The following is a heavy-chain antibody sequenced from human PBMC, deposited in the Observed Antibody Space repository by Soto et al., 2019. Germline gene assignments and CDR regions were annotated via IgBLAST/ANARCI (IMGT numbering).Heavy chain of an antibody. J-gene: IGHJ6*02. CDR2: INPSGGST. D-gene: IGHD6-19*01. CDR1: GYTFTSYY. Sequence: ASVKVSCKASGYTFTSYYMHWVRQAPGQGLEWMGIINPSGGSTSYAQKFQGRVTMTRDTSTSTVYMELSSLRSEDTAVYYCAREHSSGSYTGNGMDVWGQGTTVTVSS. CDR3: AREHSSGSYTGNGMDV. V-gene: IGHV1-46*01.